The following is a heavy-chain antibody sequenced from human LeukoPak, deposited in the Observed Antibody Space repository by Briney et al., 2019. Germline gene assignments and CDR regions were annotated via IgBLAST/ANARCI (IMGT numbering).Heavy chain of an antibody. CDR1: GFTFASYA. D-gene: IGHD5-24*01. V-gene: IGHV3-23*01. CDR2: IGGSGGST. J-gene: IGHJ3*02. CDR3: AKENGEMATIGDAFDI. Sequence: GGPRGLSWAAPGFTFASYARSGAGKAPGKGLNGSSAIGGSGGSTYYADSVKGRFTISRDNSKNTLYLQMNSLRAEDTAVYYCAKENGEMATIGDAFDIWGQGTMVTVSS.